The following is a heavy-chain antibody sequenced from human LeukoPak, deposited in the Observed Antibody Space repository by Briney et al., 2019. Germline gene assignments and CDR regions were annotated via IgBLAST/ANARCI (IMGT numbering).Heavy chain of an antibody. CDR1: TFSFSNYE. Sequence: GGSLRLSCAASTFSFSNYEMNWVRQASGQGLEWVSYISPTGYTIYYADSVKGRFTISRDSAKNSLYLQMSSLRAEDTAVYYCARVGYHGSGSFDYWGQGTLVTVSS. V-gene: IGHV3-48*03. CDR3: ARVGYHGSGSFDY. D-gene: IGHD3-10*01. CDR2: ISPTGYTI. J-gene: IGHJ4*02.